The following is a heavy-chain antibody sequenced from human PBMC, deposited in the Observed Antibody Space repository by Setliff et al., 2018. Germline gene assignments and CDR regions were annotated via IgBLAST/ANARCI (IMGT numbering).Heavy chain of an antibody. D-gene: IGHD3-22*01. CDR2: IYSSGSS. CDR3: ARAAKYDSSGYYGFWFDP. V-gene: IGHV4-59*01. J-gene: IGHJ5*02. Sequence: LSLTCSVSGGSISSSYWTWIRQPPGKGLEWIGYIYSSGSSNYNPSLKSRVTISVDTSKNQFSLRLSSVTAADTAVYYCARAAKYDSSGYYGFWFDPWGQGNLVTVS. CDR1: GGSISSSY.